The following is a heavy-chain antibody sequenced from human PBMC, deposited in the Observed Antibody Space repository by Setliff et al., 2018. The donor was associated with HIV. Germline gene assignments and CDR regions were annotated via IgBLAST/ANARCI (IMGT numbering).Heavy chain of an antibody. Sequence: ASVKVSCKASGYTFTGYYMHWVRQAPGQGLERMGRINPNSGGTKYAQKFQGRVTMTRDTSISTAYMELSRLISDDTAVYYCARDKEPWEGYYYYYYMDVWGKGTTVTVSS. CDR2: INPNSGGT. CDR1: GYTFTGYY. J-gene: IGHJ6*03. CDR3: ARDKEPWEGYYYYYYMDV. V-gene: IGHV1-2*06. D-gene: IGHD1-26*01.